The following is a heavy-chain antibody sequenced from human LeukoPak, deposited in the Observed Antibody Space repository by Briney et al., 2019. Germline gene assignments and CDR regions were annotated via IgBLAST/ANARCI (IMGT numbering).Heavy chain of an antibody. D-gene: IGHD6-19*01. V-gene: IGHV3-30*18. CDR3: AKDHGGWFYYFDY. J-gene: IGHJ4*02. Sequence: GGSLRLSCAASGFTFSSYGVHWVRQAPGKGLEWVAVLSYDGTKTGYVDSVKGRFTISRDNSRNTVYLQMNCLRADDTAMYYCAKDHGGWFYYFDYWGQGTLVTVSS. CDR1: GFTFSSYG. CDR2: LSYDGTKT.